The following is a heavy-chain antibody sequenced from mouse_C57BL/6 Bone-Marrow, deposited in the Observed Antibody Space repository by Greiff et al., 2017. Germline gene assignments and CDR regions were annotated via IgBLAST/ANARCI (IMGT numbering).Heavy chain of an antibody. CDR2: IYPGDGDT. Sequence: VKLQESGPELVKPGASVKISCKASGYAFSSSWMNWVKQRPGKGLEWIGRIYPGDGDTNYNGKFKGKATLTADKSSSTAYMQLSSLTSEDSAVYFCARSYYYGSSYVPYWGQGTLVTVSA. CDR3: ARSYYYGSSYVPY. D-gene: IGHD1-1*01. CDR1: GYAFSSSW. V-gene: IGHV1-82*01. J-gene: IGHJ3*01.